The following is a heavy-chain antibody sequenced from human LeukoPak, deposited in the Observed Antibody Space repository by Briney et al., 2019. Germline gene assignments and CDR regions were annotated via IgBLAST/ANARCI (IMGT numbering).Heavy chain of an antibody. Sequence: PSETLSLTCTVSGGSISSYYWSWIRQPAGKGLEWIGRIYTSGSTNYNPSLKSRVTMSVDTSKNQFSLKLSSVTAADTAVYHCARDMKHGAARYLDYWGQGTLVTVSS. J-gene: IGHJ4*02. CDR1: GGSISSYY. CDR2: IYTSGST. V-gene: IGHV4-4*07. CDR3: ARDMKHGAARYLDY. D-gene: IGHD6-6*01.